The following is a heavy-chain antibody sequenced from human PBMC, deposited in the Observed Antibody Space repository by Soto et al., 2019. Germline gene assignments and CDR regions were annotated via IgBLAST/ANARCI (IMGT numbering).Heavy chain of an antibody. CDR3: ARKVVDGAVAGTGSFDY. D-gene: IGHD6-19*01. CDR1: GDSISSYY. CDR2: IYYSGST. J-gene: IGHJ4*02. V-gene: IGHV4-59*08. Sequence: SETLSLTCTVSGDSISSYYWSWIRQPPGEGLEWIGYIYYSGSTNYNPSLKSRVTISIDTSKNQFSLKLSSVTAADTAVYYCARKVVDGAVAGTGSFDYWGQGTLVTVSS.